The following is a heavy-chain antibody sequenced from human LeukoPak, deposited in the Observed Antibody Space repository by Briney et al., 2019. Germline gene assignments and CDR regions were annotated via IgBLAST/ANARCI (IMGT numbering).Heavy chain of an antibody. Sequence: ASVKVSCKASGYTFTGYYMHWVRQAPGQGLEWMVRINPNSGGTNYAQKFQGRVTMTRDTSISTAYMELSRLRSDDTAVYYCARGAYDSTGYYYFDYWGQRTLVTVSS. D-gene: IGHD3-22*01. V-gene: IGHV1-2*06. J-gene: IGHJ4*02. CDR3: ARGAYDSTGYYYFDY. CDR2: INPNSGGT. CDR1: GYTFTGYY.